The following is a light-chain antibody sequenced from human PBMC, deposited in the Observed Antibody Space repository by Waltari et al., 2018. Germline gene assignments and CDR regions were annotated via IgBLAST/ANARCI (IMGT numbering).Light chain of an antibody. V-gene: IGKV2-40*01. CDR1: QSLLDSENGKTY. Sequence: DIVMTQSPLSLPVTLGEPAYISCRSSQSLLDSENGKTYLDWYLQKPGQSPQLLIYEVSNRASGVPDRFSGSGSDTDFTLKISRVEAEDVGVYYCMQAIEYPFTFGPGTKLDIK. CDR3: MQAIEYPFT. CDR2: EVS. J-gene: IGKJ3*01.